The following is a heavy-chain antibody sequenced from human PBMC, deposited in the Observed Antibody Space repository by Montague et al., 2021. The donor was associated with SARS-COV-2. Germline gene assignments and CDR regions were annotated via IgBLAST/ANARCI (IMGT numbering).Heavy chain of an antibody. J-gene: IGHJ3*02. CDR3: ARQIPLRTHIVVVTALLRGAFDI. CDR1: GGSISSYY. D-gene: IGHD2-21*02. V-gene: IGHV4-59*08. CDR2: IYYSGST. Sequence: SETLSLTCTVSGGSISSYYWSWIRQPPGKGLEWIGYIYYSGSTNYNPSLKSRVTISIDTSKNQFSLKLSSVTAADTAVYYCARQIPLRTHIVVVTALLRGAFDIWGQGTMVTVSS.